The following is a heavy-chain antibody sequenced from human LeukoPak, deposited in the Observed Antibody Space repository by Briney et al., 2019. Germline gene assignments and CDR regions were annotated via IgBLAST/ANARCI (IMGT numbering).Heavy chain of an antibody. CDR1: GITLSNYG. J-gene: IGHJ4*02. CDR2: ISDSGGRT. D-gene: IGHD3-22*01. V-gene: IGHV3-23*01. Sequence: PGGSLRLSCAVSGITLSNYGMSWVRQAPGKGLEWVAGISDSGGRTKYADSVKGRFTISRDNSKNTLYLRMNSLRAEDTAVYFCAKRGVAIRVILVGFHKEAYYFDSWGQGALVTVSS. CDR3: AKRGVAIRVILVGFHKEAYYFDS.